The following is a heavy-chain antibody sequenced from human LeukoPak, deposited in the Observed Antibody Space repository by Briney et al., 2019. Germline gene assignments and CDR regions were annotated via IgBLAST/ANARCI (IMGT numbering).Heavy chain of an antibody. CDR1: GFTFGSYT. Sequence: GGSLRLSCVTSGFTFGSYTMSWVRQAPGTGLEWVANIKQDGSDRNYVTSVRGRFTISRDNAESSLYLQMNSLRAEDTALYYCVRNLAVAGTCFDSWGQGTLVTVSS. CDR3: VRNLAVAGTCFDS. V-gene: IGHV3-7*03. D-gene: IGHD6-19*01. CDR2: IKQDGSDR. J-gene: IGHJ4*02.